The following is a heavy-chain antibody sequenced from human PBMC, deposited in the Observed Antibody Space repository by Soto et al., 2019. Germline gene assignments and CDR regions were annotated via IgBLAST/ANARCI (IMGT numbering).Heavy chain of an antibody. D-gene: IGHD3-3*01. CDR2: VGGNGGST. J-gene: IGHJ5*02. CDR3: TTDRPVLRFLEWLTP. CDR1: GFTFSNYA. V-gene: IGHV3-23*01. Sequence: EVQLLESGGALVQPGGSLRLSCAASGFTFSNYAMNWVRQAPGKGLEWVSSVGGNGGSTHYADSVKGRFTISRDNSKKTLYLQMNSLKTEDTAVYYCTTDRPVLRFLEWLTPWGQGTLVTVSS.